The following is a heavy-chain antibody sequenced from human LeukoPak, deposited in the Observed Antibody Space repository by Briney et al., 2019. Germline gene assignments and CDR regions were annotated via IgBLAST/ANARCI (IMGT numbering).Heavy chain of an antibody. V-gene: IGHV4-34*01. CDR1: GGSFSGYY. CDR3: ARRGVGDQSGSDY. Sequence: SETLSLTCAVYGGSFSGYYWSWIRQPPGKGLEWIGEINHSGSTNYNPSLKSRVTISVDTSKNQFSLKLSSVTAADTAVYYYARRGVGDQSGSDYWGQGTLVTVSS. CDR2: INHSGST. J-gene: IGHJ4*02. D-gene: IGHD2-21*02.